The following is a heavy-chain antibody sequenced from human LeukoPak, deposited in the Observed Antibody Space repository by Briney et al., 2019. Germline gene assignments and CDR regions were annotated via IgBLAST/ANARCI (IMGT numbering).Heavy chain of an antibody. J-gene: IGHJ5*02. Sequence: DPSETLSLTCTVSGGSISNYYWNWIRQPPGQGLEWIGHIYYSGSTNYNPSLKSRVTISVETSKNQFSLKLKSVTAADTAVYYCARGGYYGSGNDFRFDPWGQGTLVTVSS. CDR3: ARGGYYGSGNDFRFDP. CDR1: GGSISNYY. D-gene: IGHD3-10*01. CDR2: IYYSGST. V-gene: IGHV4-59*01.